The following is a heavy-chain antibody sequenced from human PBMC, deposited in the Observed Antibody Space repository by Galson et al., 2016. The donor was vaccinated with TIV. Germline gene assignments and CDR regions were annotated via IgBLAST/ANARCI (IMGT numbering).Heavy chain of an antibody. J-gene: IGHJ4*02. CDR3: TRDGRGIWKYVDYFDY. CDR2: ISHDGNNK. Sequence: LRLSCAASGFTFSSHTFHWVRQTPGKGLEWVAIISHDGNNKDFADSVEGRFTISRDSSKNTVFLQMNSLRLEDTAVYYCTRDGRGIWKYVDYFDYWGPGTVVTVSS. V-gene: IGHV3-30-3*01. D-gene: IGHD1-7*01. CDR1: GFTFSSHT.